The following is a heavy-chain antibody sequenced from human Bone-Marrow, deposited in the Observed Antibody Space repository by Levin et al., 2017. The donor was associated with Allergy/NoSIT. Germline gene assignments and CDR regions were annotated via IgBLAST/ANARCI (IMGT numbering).Heavy chain of an antibody. V-gene: IGHV3-30*03. J-gene: IGHJ4*02. CDR3: LHFANWEYCSSTNSPPENFDY. CDR2: ISYDGSNK. CDR1: GFTFSNFG. D-gene: IGHD2-2*01. Sequence: PGGSLRLSCAASGFTFSNFGMHWVRQAPGKGLEWVAVISYDGSNKYYVDSVKGRFTISRDNSKNNLYLQMNSLRAEATALYYFLHFANWEYCSSTNSPPENFDYWGQGTLVTVSS.